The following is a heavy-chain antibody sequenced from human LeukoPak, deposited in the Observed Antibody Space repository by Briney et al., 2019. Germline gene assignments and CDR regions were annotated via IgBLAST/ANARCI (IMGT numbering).Heavy chain of an antibody. CDR2: ITRSSIYK. J-gene: IGHJ5*02. CDR3: AKDSKVAAGKNH. Sequence: GGSLRLSCAASGFTFSSYSINWVRQAPGKGLEWVSSITRSSIYKYYADSVKGRFTISRDNAKNSLYLQMNSLRADDTAVYYCAKDSKVAAGKNHWGQGTLVTVSS. CDR1: GFTFSSYS. V-gene: IGHV3-21*04. D-gene: IGHD6-13*01.